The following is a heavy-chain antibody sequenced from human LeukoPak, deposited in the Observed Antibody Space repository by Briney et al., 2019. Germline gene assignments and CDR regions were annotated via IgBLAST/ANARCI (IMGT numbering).Heavy chain of an antibody. CDR3: TRGGIAAAVTYYFDY. Sequence: GASVKVSCKATGGTFSSYAISWVRQAPGQGLEWMGRIIPILGIANYAQKFQGRVTITADKSTSTAYMELSSLRSEDTAVYYCTRGGIAAAVTYYFDYWGQGTLVTVSS. J-gene: IGHJ4*02. V-gene: IGHV1-69*04. D-gene: IGHD6-13*01. CDR2: IIPILGIA. CDR1: GGTFSSYA.